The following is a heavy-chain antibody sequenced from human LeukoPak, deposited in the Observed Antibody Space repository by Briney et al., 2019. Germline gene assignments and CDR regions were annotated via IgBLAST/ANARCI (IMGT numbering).Heavy chain of an antibody. CDR3: ARHGGYCSSTSCPRLRYYYYGMDV. CDR2: IYPGDSDT. V-gene: IGHV5-51*01. D-gene: IGHD2-2*01. CDR1: GYSFTSYW. Sequence: GESLKISCKGSGYSFTSYWIGWVRQMPGKGLEWMGIIYPGDSDTRYSPSFQGQVTISADKSISTAYLQWSSLKASDTAMYYCARHGGYCSSTSCPRLRYYYYGMDVWGQGTTVIVSS. J-gene: IGHJ6*02.